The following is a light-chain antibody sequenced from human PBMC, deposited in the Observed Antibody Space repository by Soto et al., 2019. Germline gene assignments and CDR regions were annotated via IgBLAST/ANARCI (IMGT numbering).Light chain of an antibody. CDR3: HKYNSAPQK. Sequence: DIQMTQSPSSLSASVGDRVTITCRASQGISNYLAWYQQKPGKVPKLLIYAASSLQSGFPSRFSGSESGTNFTLTISSLQPEDVATYYCHKYNSAPQKFGQGTKVEIK. CDR1: QGISNY. V-gene: IGKV1-27*01. J-gene: IGKJ1*01. CDR2: AAS.